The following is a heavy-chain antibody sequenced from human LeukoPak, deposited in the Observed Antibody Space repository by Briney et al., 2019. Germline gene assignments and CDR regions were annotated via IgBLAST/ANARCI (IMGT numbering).Heavy chain of an antibody. J-gene: IGHJ2*01. Sequence: SQTLSLTCTVSGGSISSGDYYWSWIRQPPGKGLEWIGYIYYSGSTYYNPSLKSRVTISVDTSKNQFSLKLSSVTAADTAVYYCARVLVKYPYWYFDLWGRGTLVTVSS. V-gene: IGHV4-30-4*01. CDR3: ARVLVKYPYWYFDL. D-gene: IGHD2-8*02. CDR2: IYYSGST. CDR1: GGSISSGDYY.